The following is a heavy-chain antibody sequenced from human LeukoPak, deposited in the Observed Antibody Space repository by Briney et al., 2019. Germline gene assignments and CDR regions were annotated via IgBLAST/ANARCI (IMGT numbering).Heavy chain of an antibody. CDR1: GGSISSGGYS. CDR2: ISHRGST. V-gene: IGHV4-61*08. Sequence: SQALSLTCAVSGGSISSGGYSWSWLRQPPGKGLEWIGYISHRGSTKYNLSLKSRVTISVDTSKNQFSLKLSSVTAADTAVYYCARSRGGSYSSWFDPWGQGTLVTVSS. D-gene: IGHD1-26*01. CDR3: ARSRGGSYSSWFDP. J-gene: IGHJ5*02.